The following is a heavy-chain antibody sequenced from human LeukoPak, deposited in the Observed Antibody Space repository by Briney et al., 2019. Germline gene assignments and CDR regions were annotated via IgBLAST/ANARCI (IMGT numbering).Heavy chain of an antibody. CDR2: INSDGSST. D-gene: IGHD7-27*01. Sequence: PGGSLRLSCAASGFTCSSYWMHWVRQAAGKGLVWVSRINSDGSSTSYADSVKGRFTISRDNAKNTQYLQMNSLRAEATAVYYCARELTGDLGTDYWGQGTLVTVSS. V-gene: IGHV3-74*01. CDR1: GFTCSSYW. CDR3: ARELTGDLGTDY. J-gene: IGHJ4*02.